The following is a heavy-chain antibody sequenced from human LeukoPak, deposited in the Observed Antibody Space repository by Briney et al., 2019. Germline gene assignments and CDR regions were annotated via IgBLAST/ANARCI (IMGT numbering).Heavy chain of an antibody. Sequence: GESLRLSCAASGFTFSSYGMHWVRQAPGKGLDWVAVISYDGSNKYYADSVKGRFTISRDNSMLTLYLQMISLRAEDTAVYYCAKGSNRGVGTIDYWGQGTRVSVSS. J-gene: IGHJ4*02. CDR1: GFTFSSYG. CDR3: AKGSNRGVGTIDY. V-gene: IGHV3-30*18. CDR2: ISYDGSNK. D-gene: IGHD5-12*01.